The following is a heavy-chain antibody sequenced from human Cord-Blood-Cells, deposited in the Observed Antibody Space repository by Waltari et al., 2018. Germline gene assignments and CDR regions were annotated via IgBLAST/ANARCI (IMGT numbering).Heavy chain of an antibody. V-gene: IGHV1-24*01. CDR3: ATACDLGNDAFDI. D-gene: IGHD7-27*01. CDR1: GYNVTELS. Sequence: QVQLVQSGAEVKKPGASVKVSCKVSGYNVTELSMHWVRQAPGKGLEWMGGLDPEDVDTIYAQKFQGRVTMTEYTSTDTASMELSSLRSEDTAVYYCATACDLGNDAFDIWGQGTMVTVSS. CDR2: LDPEDVDT. J-gene: IGHJ3*02.